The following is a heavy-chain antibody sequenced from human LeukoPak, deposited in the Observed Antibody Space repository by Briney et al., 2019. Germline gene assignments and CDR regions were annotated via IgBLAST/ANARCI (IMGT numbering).Heavy chain of an antibody. Sequence: GGSLRLSCAASGFTFSSYSMNWVRQAPGKGLEWVSSISSSSSYIYYADSVKGRFTISRDNAKNSLYLQMNSLRAEDTAVYYCACRSGSYSYYFDYWGQGTLVTVSS. J-gene: IGHJ4*02. CDR3: ACRSGSYSYYFDY. CDR1: GFTFSSYS. CDR2: ISSSSSYI. D-gene: IGHD1-26*01. V-gene: IGHV3-21*04.